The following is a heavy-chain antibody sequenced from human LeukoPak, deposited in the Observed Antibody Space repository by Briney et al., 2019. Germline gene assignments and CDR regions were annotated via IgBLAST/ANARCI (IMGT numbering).Heavy chain of an antibody. Sequence: GGSLRLSCAATGLTFSNHWMIWVRQAPGKGLEWVASIKPDGSEKYYVDSVRGRFTISRDNAKNSLYPQMNSLRAEDTAVYYTLTSMGYWGQGTLVTVSS. J-gene: IGHJ4*02. V-gene: IGHV3-7*01. CDR3: LTSMGY. CDR1: GLTFSNHW. CDR2: IKPDGSEK. D-gene: IGHD2-8*01.